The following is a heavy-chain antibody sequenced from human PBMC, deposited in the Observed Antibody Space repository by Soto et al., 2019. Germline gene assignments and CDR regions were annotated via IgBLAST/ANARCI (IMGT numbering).Heavy chain of an antibody. Sequence: SETLSLTCTVSGGSISSGGCYWSWIRQHPGKGLEWIGYIYYSGSTYYNPSLKSRVTISVDTSKNQFSLKLSSVTAADTAVYYCARDSPAHFWSGYSAADNWFDPWGQGTLVTVSS. J-gene: IGHJ5*02. V-gene: IGHV4-31*03. CDR2: IYYSGST. D-gene: IGHD3-3*02. CDR1: GGSISSGGCY. CDR3: ARDSPAHFWSGYSAADNWFDP.